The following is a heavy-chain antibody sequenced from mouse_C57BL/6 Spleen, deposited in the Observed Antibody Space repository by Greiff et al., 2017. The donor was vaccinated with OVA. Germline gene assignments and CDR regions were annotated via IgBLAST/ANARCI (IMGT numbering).Heavy chain of an antibody. V-gene: IGHV1-47*01. J-gene: IGHJ4*01. CDR1: GYTFTTYP. CDR3: ARRNDYDDAMDY. D-gene: IGHD2-4*01. CDR2: FHPYNDDT. Sequence: QVHVKQSGAELVKPGASVKMSCKASGYTFTTYPIEWIKQNHGKSLEWIGNFHPYNDDTKYNEKFKGKATLTVEKSSSTVYLELSRLTSDDSAVYYCARRNDYDDAMDYWGQGTSVTVSS.